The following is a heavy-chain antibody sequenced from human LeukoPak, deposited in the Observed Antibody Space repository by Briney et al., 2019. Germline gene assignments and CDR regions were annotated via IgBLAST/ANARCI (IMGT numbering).Heavy chain of an antibody. CDR2: IYYSGST. V-gene: IGHV4-59*01. CDR1: GGSISSYY. Sequence: SETLSLTCTVSGGSISSYYWSWTRQPPGKGLEWIGYIYYSGSTNYNPSLKSRVTISVDTSKNQFSLKLSSVIAADTAVYYCVYSSSWYYFDYWGQGTLVTVSS. J-gene: IGHJ4*02. D-gene: IGHD6-13*01. CDR3: VYSSSWYYFDY.